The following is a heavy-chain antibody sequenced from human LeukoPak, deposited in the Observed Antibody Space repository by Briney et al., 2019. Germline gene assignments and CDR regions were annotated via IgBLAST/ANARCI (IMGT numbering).Heavy chain of an antibody. J-gene: IGHJ4*02. CDR3: ILAAAGTEFDS. CDR1: GFTFSPYW. V-gene: IGHV3-74*01. Sequence: PGGSLRLSCAASGFTFSPYWMHWVRQAPGKGLVWVSRIDTDGSSTSYADSVKGRFTISRDNAKNTLYLQMSSLRAEDTALYYCILAAAGTEFDSWGQGTLVTVSS. CDR2: IDTDGSST. D-gene: IGHD6-13*01.